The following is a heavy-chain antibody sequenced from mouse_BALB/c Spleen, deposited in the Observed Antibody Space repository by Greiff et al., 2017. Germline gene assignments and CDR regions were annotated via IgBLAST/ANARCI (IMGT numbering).Heavy chain of an antibody. V-gene: IGHV1-7*01. D-gene: IGHD1-2*01. Sequence: VQLQQSGAELAKPGASVKMSCKASGYTFTSYWMHWVKQRPGQGLAWIGYINPSTGYTEYNQKFKDKATLTADKSSSTAYMQLNSLTSKDSAVYDCSRARLICYDYGRALAYWGQGTSVTVSA. CDR3: SRARLICYDYGRALAY. CDR2: INPSTGYT. J-gene: IGHJ3*01. CDR1: GYTFTSYW.